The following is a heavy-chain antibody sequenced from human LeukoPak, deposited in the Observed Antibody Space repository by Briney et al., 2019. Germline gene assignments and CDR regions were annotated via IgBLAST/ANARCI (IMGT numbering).Heavy chain of an antibody. CDR3: ARASRGMDV. Sequence: PGRSLRLSCAASGFTFSSYAMHWVRQAPGKGLEWVAVISYDGSNKYHADSVKGRFTISRDNSKNTLYLQMNSLRAEDTAVYYCARASRGMDVWGQGTTVTVSS. J-gene: IGHJ6*02. CDR1: GFTFSSYA. CDR2: ISYDGSNK. V-gene: IGHV3-30*04.